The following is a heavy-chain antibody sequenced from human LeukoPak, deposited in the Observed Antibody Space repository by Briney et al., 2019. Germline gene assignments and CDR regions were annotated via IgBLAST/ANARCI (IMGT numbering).Heavy chain of an antibody. CDR2: IYYTGDN. Sequence: SETLSLTCSVSGASISDSYWTWIRQPPGKTLEWLGYIYYTGDNDYNPSLKSRVTMSVDTSKSHLSLKLTSVTAADTAVYYCARFTARAREIDYWGQGILVTVSS. V-gene: IGHV4-59*08. D-gene: IGHD6-6*01. J-gene: IGHJ4*02. CDR3: ARFTARAREIDY. CDR1: GASISDSY.